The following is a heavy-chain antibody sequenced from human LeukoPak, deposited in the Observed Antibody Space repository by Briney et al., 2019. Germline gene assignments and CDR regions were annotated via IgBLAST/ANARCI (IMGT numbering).Heavy chain of an antibody. J-gene: IGHJ3*02. CDR3: ARDERCSGGGCYPDAFDI. CDR1: GYTFSSYG. Sequence: ASVKVSCKASGYTFSSYGISWVRQAPGQGLEWMGRISGYNGNTNYPQKIQGRVTMTTDTSTSTAYMELRSLRSGDTAMYYCARDERCSGGGCYPDAFDIWGQGTMVTVSS. CDR2: ISGYNGNT. D-gene: IGHD2-15*01. V-gene: IGHV1-18*01.